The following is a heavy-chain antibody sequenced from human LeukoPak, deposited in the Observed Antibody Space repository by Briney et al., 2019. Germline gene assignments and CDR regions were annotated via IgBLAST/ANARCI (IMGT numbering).Heavy chain of an antibody. CDR1: GGSISSSNW. CDR2: IYHSGST. Sequence: SETLSLTCAVSGGSISSSNWWSWVRQPPGKGLEWIGEIYHSGSTNYNPSLKSRVTISVDKSKNQFSLQLNSVTPGDTAVYYCARDLHWFGELTIDYWGQGTLVTVSS. D-gene: IGHD3-10*01. CDR3: ARDLHWFGELTIDY. J-gene: IGHJ4*02. V-gene: IGHV4-4*02.